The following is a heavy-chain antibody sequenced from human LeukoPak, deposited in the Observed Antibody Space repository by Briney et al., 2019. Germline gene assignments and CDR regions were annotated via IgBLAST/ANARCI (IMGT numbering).Heavy chain of an antibody. J-gene: IGHJ4*02. D-gene: IGHD6-13*01. CDR2: ISSSRSYI. Sequence: GGSLRLSCAASGFTFSSYSMNWVRQAPGKGLEWVSFISSSRSYIYYADSVKGRFTISRDKAKNSLYLQMNGLRAEDTAVYYCARFIAAPYYFDYWGRGTLVTVSS. CDR3: ARFIAAPYYFDY. CDR1: GFTFSSYS. V-gene: IGHV3-21*01.